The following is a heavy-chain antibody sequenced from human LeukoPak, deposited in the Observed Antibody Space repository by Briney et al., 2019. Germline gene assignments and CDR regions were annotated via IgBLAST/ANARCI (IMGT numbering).Heavy chain of an antibody. Sequence: GASVTVSCKASGYTFTSYYMHWVRQAPGQGLEWMGVINPSGGSTSYAQKFQGRVTMTRDTSTSTVYMELSSLRSEDTAVYYCARSSERDHPEVPYDAFDIWGQGTMVTVSS. CDR1: GYTFTSYY. CDR2: INPSGGST. J-gene: IGHJ3*02. CDR3: ARSSERDHPEVPYDAFDI. V-gene: IGHV1-46*01. D-gene: IGHD1-1*01.